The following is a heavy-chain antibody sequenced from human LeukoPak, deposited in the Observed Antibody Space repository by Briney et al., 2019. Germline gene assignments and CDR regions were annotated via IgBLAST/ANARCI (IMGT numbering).Heavy chain of an antibody. Sequence: GGSLRLSCAASGFTFSSYGMHWVRQAPGKGLEWVAVIWYDGSNKYYADSVKGRFTISRDNSKNTLYLQMNSLRAEDTAVYYCASGIAAADPYYFDYWGWGTLITVFS. CDR1: GFTFSSYG. CDR2: IWYDGSNK. J-gene: IGHJ4*02. V-gene: IGHV3-33*01. D-gene: IGHD6-13*01. CDR3: ASGIAAADPYYFDY.